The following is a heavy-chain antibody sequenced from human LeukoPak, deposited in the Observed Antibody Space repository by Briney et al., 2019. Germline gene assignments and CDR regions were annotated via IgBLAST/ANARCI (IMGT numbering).Heavy chain of an antibody. J-gene: IGHJ4*02. D-gene: IGHD3-22*01. CDR3: ARGYDSSGYDYRPFDY. CDR1: GFTFSSYA. CDR2: ISYDGSNK. V-gene: IGHV3-30-3*01. Sequence: DPGGSLRLSCAASGFTFSSYAMHWVRQAPGKGVEWVAVISYDGSNKYYADCVKGRFTIYRENYKNTLYLQMNSLRAEDTAVYYCARGYDSSGYDYRPFDYWGQGTLVTVSA.